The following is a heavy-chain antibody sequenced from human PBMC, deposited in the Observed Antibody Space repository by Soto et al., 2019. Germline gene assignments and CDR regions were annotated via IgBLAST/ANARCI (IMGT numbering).Heavy chain of an antibody. D-gene: IGHD6-13*01. V-gene: IGHV3-48*02. Sequence: PGGSLRLFCAASGFTFSSYSMNWVRQAPGKGLEWVSYISSSSSTIYYADSVRGRFTISRDNAKNSLYLQMNSLRDEDTAVYYCARDERQQLVFAYWGQGTLVTVSS. CDR1: GFTFSSYS. J-gene: IGHJ4*02. CDR2: ISSSSSTI. CDR3: ARDERQQLVFAY.